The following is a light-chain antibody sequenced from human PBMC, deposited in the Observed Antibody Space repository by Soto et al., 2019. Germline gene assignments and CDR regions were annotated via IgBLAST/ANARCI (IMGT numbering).Light chain of an antibody. CDR1: QSVSSTY. CDR3: QQYGSLPGT. Sequence: EIVLTQSPGTLSLSPGERATLSCRASQSVSSTYLAWYQQKPGQAPRLLIYGASSRATGIPDRFSGSGYGTDFTLTISRLEPEDFAVYYCQQYGSLPGTFGQGTKVEIK. V-gene: IGKV3-20*01. J-gene: IGKJ1*01. CDR2: GAS.